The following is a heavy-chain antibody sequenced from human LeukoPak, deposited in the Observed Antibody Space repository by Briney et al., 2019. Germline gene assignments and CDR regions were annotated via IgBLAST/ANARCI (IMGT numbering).Heavy chain of an antibody. Sequence: GASVTVSFTASGYTFTIYGISWVRQAPGQGLEWMGWISAYNGNTNYSQKLQGRGTMTTDTSTSTAYMELRRLRSDDTAVYYCARDRGFTMVRGEYVNWFDPWGQGTLVTVSS. CDR2: ISAYNGNT. V-gene: IGHV1-18*01. J-gene: IGHJ5*02. D-gene: IGHD3-10*01. CDR1: GYTFTIYG. CDR3: ARDRGFTMVRGEYVNWFDP.